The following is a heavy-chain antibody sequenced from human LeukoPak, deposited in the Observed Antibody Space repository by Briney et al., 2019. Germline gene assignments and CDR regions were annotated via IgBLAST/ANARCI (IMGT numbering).Heavy chain of an antibody. D-gene: IGHD4-17*01. CDR3: TRTHGAGSLDY. J-gene: IGHJ4*02. Sequence: GGSLRLSCAASGFTFSFYNMNWVRQAPGKGLEGISYISGSGDTLYYADSVKGRFTTSRDNAKNSVYLQMNSLGVEDTGVYYCTRTHGAGSLDYWGQGALVTVSS. CDR1: GFTFSFYN. V-gene: IGHV3-48*01. CDR2: ISGSGDTL.